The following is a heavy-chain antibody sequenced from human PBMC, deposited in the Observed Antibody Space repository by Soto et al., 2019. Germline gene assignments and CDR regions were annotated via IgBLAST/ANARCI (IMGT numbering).Heavy chain of an antibody. V-gene: IGHV3-53*01. CDR3: ARRDDSETFDI. D-gene: IGHD5-18*01. CDR1: GLSVSSNY. Sequence: EVQLVESGGGLIQPGGSLRLICAASGLSVSSNYITWVRQAPGKGLEWLSIIYRGGGTYSADSLKGRAIISRDGSRNMVFLQMNSLTADDTGVYYCARRDDSETFDIWGRGTVVNVSS. J-gene: IGHJ3*02. CDR2: IYRGGGT.